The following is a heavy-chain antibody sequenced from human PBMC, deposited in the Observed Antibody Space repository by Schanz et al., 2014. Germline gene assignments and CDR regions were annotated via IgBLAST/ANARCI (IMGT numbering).Heavy chain of an antibody. D-gene: IGHD3-10*01. J-gene: IGHJ4*02. CDR3: ARIGGSVFDY. CDR1: GFTFSSYS. Sequence: VQLVESGGGLVQPGGSLRLSCTASGFTFSSYSMNWVRQAPGKGLEYVSAISHDGYSTYYADSVKGRFTISRDNAKNSLFLQMNSLRAEDTAVYYCARIGGSVFDYWAQGTLVTVSS. V-gene: IGHV3-64*04. CDR2: ISHDGYST.